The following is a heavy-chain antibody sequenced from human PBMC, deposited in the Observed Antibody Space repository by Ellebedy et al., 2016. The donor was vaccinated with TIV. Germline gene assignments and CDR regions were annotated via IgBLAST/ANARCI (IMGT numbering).Heavy chain of an antibody. CDR2: IYYSGST. D-gene: IGHD6-19*01. V-gene: IGHV4-39*07. CDR3: ARVIAVAGTNYYGMDV. Sequence: SETLSLTCTVSGGSISSSSYYWGWIRQPPGKGLEWIGSIYYSGSTYYNPSLKSRVTISVDTSKNQFSLKLSSVTAADTAVYYCARVIAVAGTNYYGMDVWGQGTTVTVSS. J-gene: IGHJ6*02. CDR1: GGSISSSSYY.